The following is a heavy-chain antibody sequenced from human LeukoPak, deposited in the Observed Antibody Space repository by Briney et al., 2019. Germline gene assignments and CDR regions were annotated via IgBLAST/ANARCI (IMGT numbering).Heavy chain of an antibody. V-gene: IGHV1-8*03. Sequence: GASVKVSCKASGYTFTSYDINWVRQATGQGLEWMGWINPNSGNTGYAQKFQGRVTITRNTSISTAYMELSSLRSEDTAVYYCARQYYDYVWGSYRPYYYYMDVWGKGTTVTVSS. CDR1: GYTFTSYD. CDR3: ARQYYDYVWGSYRPYYYYMDV. CDR2: INPNSGNT. D-gene: IGHD3-16*02. J-gene: IGHJ6*03.